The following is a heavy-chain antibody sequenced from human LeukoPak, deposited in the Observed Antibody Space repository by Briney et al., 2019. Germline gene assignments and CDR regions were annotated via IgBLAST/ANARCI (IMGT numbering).Heavy chain of an antibody. CDR3: ARDEDYGIFVNIDY. D-gene: IGHD4-17*01. V-gene: IGHV1-18*01. Sequence: ASVKVSCKASGYSLVLYGISWVRQAPGQGPEWMGWISNYNGNTKYAQKFQGRVTMTTDTSTSTAYMELRSLRSDDTAVYYCARDEDYGIFVNIDYWGQGTLVTVSS. J-gene: IGHJ4*02. CDR1: GYSLVLYG. CDR2: ISNYNGNT.